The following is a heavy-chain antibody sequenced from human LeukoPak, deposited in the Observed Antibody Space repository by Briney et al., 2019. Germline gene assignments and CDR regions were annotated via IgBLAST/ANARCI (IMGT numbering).Heavy chain of an antibody. D-gene: IGHD3-10*01. Sequence: KPSETLSLTCTVSGGSISSSSYYWGWIRQPPGKGLEWIGSIYYSGSTYYNPSLKSRVTISVDTSKNQFSLKLSPVTAADTAVYYCARRMWFGELYYFDYWGQGTLVTVSS. CDR2: IYYSGST. J-gene: IGHJ4*02. V-gene: IGHV4-39*01. CDR1: GGSISSSSYY. CDR3: ARRMWFGELYYFDY.